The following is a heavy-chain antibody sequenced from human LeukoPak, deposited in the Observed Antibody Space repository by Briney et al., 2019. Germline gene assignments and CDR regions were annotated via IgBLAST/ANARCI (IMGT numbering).Heavy chain of an antibody. Sequence: SETLSLTCTVSGGSISSGDYYWSWIRQPPGKGLEWIGYIYYSGSTYYNLSLKSRVTISVDTSKNQFSLKLSSVTAADTAVYYCARALYYYDSSGYYRYYYYMDVWGKGTTVTVSS. CDR2: IYYSGST. CDR1: GGSISSGDYY. CDR3: ARALYYYDSSGYYRYYYYMDV. V-gene: IGHV4-30-4*08. J-gene: IGHJ6*03. D-gene: IGHD3-22*01.